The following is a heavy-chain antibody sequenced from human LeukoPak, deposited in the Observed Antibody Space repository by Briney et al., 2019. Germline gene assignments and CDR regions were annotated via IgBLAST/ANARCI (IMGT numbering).Heavy chain of an antibody. V-gene: IGHV3-7*01. Sequence: GGSLRLPCAASGFTFSSYWMSWVRQAPGKGLEWVANIKQDESEKYYVDPVKGRFTISRDNAKNSLYLQMNSLRAEDTAVYYCARDKIEGPTKLDYWGQGILVTVSS. CDR3: ARDKIEGPTKLDY. CDR2: IKQDESEK. J-gene: IGHJ4*02. CDR1: GFTFSSYW. D-gene: IGHD1-1*01.